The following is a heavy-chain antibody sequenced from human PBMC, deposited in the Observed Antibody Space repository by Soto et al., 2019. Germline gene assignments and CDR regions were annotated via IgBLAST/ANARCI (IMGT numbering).Heavy chain of an antibody. V-gene: IGHV3-73*01. CDR1: GFTFSGSA. CDR3: TRRSGLKDIVVVPAAITSPSLDYYYYMDV. D-gene: IGHD2-2*02. Sequence: GGSLRLSCAASGFTFSGSAMHWVRQASGKGLEWVGRIRSKANSYATAYAASVKGRFTISRDDSKNTAYLQMNSLKTEDTAVYYCTRRSGLKDIVVVPAAITSPSLDYYYYMDVWGKGTTVTVSS. J-gene: IGHJ6*03. CDR2: IRSKANSYAT.